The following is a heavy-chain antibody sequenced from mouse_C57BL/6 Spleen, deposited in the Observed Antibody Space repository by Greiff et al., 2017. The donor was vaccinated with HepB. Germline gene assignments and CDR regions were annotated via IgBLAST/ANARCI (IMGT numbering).Heavy chain of an antibody. Sequence: VQLQQPGAELVRPGSSVKLSCKASGYTFTSYWMDWVKQRPGQGLEWIGNIYPSDSETHYNQKFKDKATLTVDKSSSTAYMQLSSLTSEDSAVYYCARRGYYYGSGYYAMDYWGQGTSVTVSS. V-gene: IGHV1-61*01. CDR3: ARRGYYYGSGYYAMDY. J-gene: IGHJ4*01. CDR2: IYPSDSET. D-gene: IGHD1-1*01. CDR1: GYTFTSYW.